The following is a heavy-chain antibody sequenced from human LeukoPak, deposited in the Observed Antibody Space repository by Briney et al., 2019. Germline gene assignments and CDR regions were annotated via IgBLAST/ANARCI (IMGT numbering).Heavy chain of an antibody. Sequence: PSETRSLTCTVSGGSISSYYWNWIRQPPGKGLEWIGYIYYSGSTNYNPSLKSRVTISVDTSKNQFSLKLSSVTAADTAVYYCATYDFWSGHEAYWGQGTLVTVSS. V-gene: IGHV4-59*01. CDR2: IYYSGST. CDR3: ATYDFWSGHEAY. CDR1: GGSISSYY. D-gene: IGHD3-3*01. J-gene: IGHJ4*02.